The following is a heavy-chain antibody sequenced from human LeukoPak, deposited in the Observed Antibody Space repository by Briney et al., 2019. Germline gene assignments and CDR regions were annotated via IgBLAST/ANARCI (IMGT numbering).Heavy chain of an antibody. J-gene: IGHJ4*02. CDR1: GFTFSSYA. D-gene: IGHD5-18*01. CDR2: ISGSGGTT. CDR3: AKDRGYSHAFLNSFDY. Sequence: PGGSLRLSCAASGFTFSSYAMSWVRQAPGKGLEWVSAISGSGGTTYYADSVKGRFTISRDNSKNTLYLQMNSLRADDTAVYYCAKDRGYSHAFLNSFDYWGQGALVTVSS. V-gene: IGHV3-23*01.